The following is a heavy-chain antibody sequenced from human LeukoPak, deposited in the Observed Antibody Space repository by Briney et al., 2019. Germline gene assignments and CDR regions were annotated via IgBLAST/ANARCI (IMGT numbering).Heavy chain of an antibody. CDR1: GGSISSGGYY. CDR3: ARNLLGLQGKVDY. J-gene: IGHJ4*02. D-gene: IGHD5-24*01. V-gene: IGHV4-31*03. Sequence: SETLSLTCTVSGGSISSGGYYWSWLRQHPGKGLEWIGYIYYSGSTYYNPSLKSRVTISVDTSKNQFSLKLSSVTAADTAVYYCARNLLGLQGKVDYWGQGTLVTVSS. CDR2: IYYSGST.